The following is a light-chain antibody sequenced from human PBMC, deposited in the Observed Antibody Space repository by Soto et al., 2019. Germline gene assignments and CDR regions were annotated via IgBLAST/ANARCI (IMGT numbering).Light chain of an antibody. CDR2: DVS. CDR1: QSVGAY. V-gene: IGKV1-5*01. J-gene: IGKJ5*01. CDR3: QQYNSIAT. Sequence: SVTFRASQSVGAYLAWYHQKPGQAPRVLIYDVSTWESGVPARFSGSGSGTEFTLSISSLQPDDSGNYYCQQYNSIATFGQGTRLEIK.